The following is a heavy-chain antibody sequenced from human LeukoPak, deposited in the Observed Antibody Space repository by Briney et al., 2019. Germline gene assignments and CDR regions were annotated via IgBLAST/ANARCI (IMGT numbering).Heavy chain of an antibody. Sequence: ASVKVSCKASGYTFSSSDINWVRQATGQGLEWMGWISGYDGNRNYAQKFQGRVTMTTDPSTSTAYMELRSLRFDDTAVYYCARCDYVWGDYRYRPILYFDFWGQGSLVTVSS. CDR1: GYTFSSSD. D-gene: IGHD3-16*02. J-gene: IGHJ4*02. CDR3: ARCDYVWGDYRYRPILYFDF. CDR2: ISGYDGNR. V-gene: IGHV1-18*01.